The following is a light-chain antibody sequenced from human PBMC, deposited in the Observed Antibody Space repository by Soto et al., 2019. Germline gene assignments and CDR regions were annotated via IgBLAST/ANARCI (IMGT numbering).Light chain of an antibody. J-gene: IGKJ5*01. V-gene: IGKV1-39*01. CDR1: QSISSY. CDR3: QQTYSNTPT. Sequence: DIQMTQSPSSLSASVGDRVTITCRASQSISSYLNWYHQKPGKAPKLLIYAASSLQSGVPSRFSGSGSATDFTLTISSLQPEDFATYYCQQTYSNTPTFGQGTRLEIK. CDR2: AAS.